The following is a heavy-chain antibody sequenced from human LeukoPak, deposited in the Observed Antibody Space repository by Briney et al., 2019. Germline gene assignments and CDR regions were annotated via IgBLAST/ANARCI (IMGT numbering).Heavy chain of an antibody. CDR2: IDTDGSST. J-gene: IGHJ5*02. D-gene: IGHD3-3*01. Sequence: KTGGSLRLSCAASGFTFSSYWMHWVRQAPGKGLVWVSRIDTDGSSTSYADSVKGRFTISRDNAKNTLYLQMNSLRAEDTAVYYCASLLETYYDFWSGYPGPWGQGTLVTVSS. CDR3: ASLLETYYDFWSGYPGP. V-gene: IGHV3-74*01. CDR1: GFTFSSYW.